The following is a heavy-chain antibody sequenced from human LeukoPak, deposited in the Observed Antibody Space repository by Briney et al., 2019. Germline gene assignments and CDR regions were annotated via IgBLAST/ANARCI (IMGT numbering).Heavy chain of an antibody. V-gene: IGHV4-34*01. J-gene: IGHJ3*02. CDR2: INHSGST. CDR3: ARADPRFVTRAFDI. Sequence: SETLSLTCAVYGGSFSGYYWSWIRQPPGKGLEWIGEINHSGSTNYNPSLKSRVTISVDTSKNQFSLKLSSVTAADTAVYYCARADPRFVTRAFDIWGQGTMVTVSS. D-gene: IGHD1-14*01. CDR1: GGSFSGYY.